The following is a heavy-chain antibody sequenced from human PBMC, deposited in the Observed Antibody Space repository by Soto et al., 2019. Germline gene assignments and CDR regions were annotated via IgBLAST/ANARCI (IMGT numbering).Heavy chain of an antibody. J-gene: IGHJ6*02. D-gene: IGHD3-16*02. V-gene: IGHV3-7*05. CDR3: ARDRGLRLGELSPGGVGTYYYGMDV. CDR2: IKQDGSEK. Sequence: EVQLVESGGGLVQPGGSLRLSCAASGFTFSSYWMSWVRQAPGKGLEWVANIKQDGSEKYYVDSVKGRFTISRDNAKNSLYLQMNSLRAEDTAVYYCARDRGLRLGELSPGGVGTYYYGMDVWGQGTTVTVSS. CDR1: GFTFSSYW.